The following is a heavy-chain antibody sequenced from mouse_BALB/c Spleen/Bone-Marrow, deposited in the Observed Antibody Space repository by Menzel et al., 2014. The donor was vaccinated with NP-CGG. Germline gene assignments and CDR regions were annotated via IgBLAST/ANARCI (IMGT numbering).Heavy chain of an antibody. CDR3: TRKLPVMDY. D-gene: IGHD1-1*01. J-gene: IGHJ4*01. V-gene: IGHV1-5*01. CDR2: IYPGNNDT. CDR1: GYSFTTFW. Sequence: EVKLVESGTVLARPGASVKMSCKASGYSFTTFWMHWVKQRPGQGLEWIGAIYPGNNDTSYNQKFKGKAKLTAVTSASTAYMELSSLTNEDSAVYYCTRKLPVMDYWGQGTSLTVSS.